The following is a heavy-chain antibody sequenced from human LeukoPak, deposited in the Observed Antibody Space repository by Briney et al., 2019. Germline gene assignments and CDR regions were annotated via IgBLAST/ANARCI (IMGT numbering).Heavy chain of an antibody. CDR3: ARDRYYGSSGIRGDWFDP. CDR1: GGTFSSYA. D-gene: IGHD3-22*01. V-gene: IGHV1-69*05. CDR2: IIPIFGTA. Sequence: SVKVSCKASGGTFSSYAISWVRQAPGHGLEWMGGIIPIFGTANYAQKFQGRVTITTDESTSTAYMELSSLRSEDTAVYYCARDRYYGSSGIRGDWFDPWGQGTLVTVSS. J-gene: IGHJ5*02.